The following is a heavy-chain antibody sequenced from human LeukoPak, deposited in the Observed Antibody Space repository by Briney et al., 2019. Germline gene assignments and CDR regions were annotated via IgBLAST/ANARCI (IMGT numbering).Heavy chain of an antibody. CDR3: ARDPRGCSGGSCYSWVHYYYYMDV. D-gene: IGHD2-15*01. V-gene: IGHV1-18*01. CDR1: GYTFTSNG. Sequence: ASVKVSCKASGYTFTSNGISWVRQAPGQGLEWMGWISAYNGNTNYEQKLQGRVTMTTDTSTSTAYMELRSLRSDDTAVYYCARDPRGCSGGSCYSWVHYYYYMDVWGKGTTVTVSS. J-gene: IGHJ6*03. CDR2: ISAYNGNT.